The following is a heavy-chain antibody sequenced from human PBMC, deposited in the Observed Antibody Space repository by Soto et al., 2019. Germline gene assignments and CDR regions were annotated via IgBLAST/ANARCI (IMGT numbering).Heavy chain of an antibody. V-gene: IGHV1-69*13. J-gene: IGHJ4*02. CDR1: GGTFSSYA. CDR2: IIPIFGTA. Sequence: SVKVSCKSSGGTFSSYAISWVRQAPGQGLEWMGGIIPIFGTANYAQKFQGRVTITADESTSTAYMELSSLRSEDTAVYYCARERTYCGGDCYSNYFDYWGQGTLVTVSS. CDR3: ARERTYCGGDCYSNYFDY. D-gene: IGHD2-21*02.